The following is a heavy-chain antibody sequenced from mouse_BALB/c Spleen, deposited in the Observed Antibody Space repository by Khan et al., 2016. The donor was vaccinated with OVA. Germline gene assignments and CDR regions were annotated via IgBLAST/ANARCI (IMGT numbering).Heavy chain of an antibody. D-gene: IGHD1-2*01. J-gene: IGHJ3*01. Sequence: EVQLLETGGGLVQPGGSLRLSCATSGFTFTDYYMNWVREPPGKALEWLGFIRKKASGYTTEYSPSVKGRFTISRETSRSILYLQRNTLRAEDSATYYCARVDYGYGFAYWGQGTLVTVSA. CDR3: ARVDYGYGFAY. V-gene: IGHV7-3*02. CDR2: IRKKASGYTT. CDR1: GFTFTDYY.